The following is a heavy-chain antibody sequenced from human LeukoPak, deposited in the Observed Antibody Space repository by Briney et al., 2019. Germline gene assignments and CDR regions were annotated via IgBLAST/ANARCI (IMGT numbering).Heavy chain of an antibody. CDR1: EFTVSSNY. CDR2: IYSGGST. CDR3: AREYCSSTSCSVDY. Sequence: GSLRLPCAASEFTVSSNYMSWVRQAPGKGLEWVSVIYSGGSTYYADSVKGRFTNSRDNYKNTLYLQMDSQRAEDTAVYYCAREYCSSTSCSVDYWGQGTLVTVSS. V-gene: IGHV3-66*02. J-gene: IGHJ4*02. D-gene: IGHD2-2*01.